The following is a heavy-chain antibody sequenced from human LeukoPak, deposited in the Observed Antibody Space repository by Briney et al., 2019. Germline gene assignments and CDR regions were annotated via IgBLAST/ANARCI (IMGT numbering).Heavy chain of an antibody. CDR2: LYSGGST. J-gene: IGHJ2*01. D-gene: IGHD3-10*01. CDR3: ARVGDHYHWYLDV. Sequence: PGGSLRLSCEGSGLSVSTNYMNWVRQAPGKGLEWASILYSGGSTYYPDSVKGRFTVSRDSSKNTLYLHMNSLRAEDTAVYYCARVGDHYHWYLDVWGRGTLVTASS. CDR1: GLSVSTNY. V-gene: IGHV3-53*01.